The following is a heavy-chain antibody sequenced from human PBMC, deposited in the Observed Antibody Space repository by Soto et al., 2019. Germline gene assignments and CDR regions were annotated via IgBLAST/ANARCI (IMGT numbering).Heavy chain of an antibody. V-gene: IGHV3-23*01. CDR2: ISGDAGRT. J-gene: IGHJ4*02. CDR1: GFTYVKYA. CDR3: VKDTVVDINGGDFDY. D-gene: IGHD3-22*01. Sequence: EVQLLESGGALVQPGGSLRLSCAASGFTYVKYAMSWVRQAPGKGLEWVTGISGDAGRTFYADSVKGRFTISRDNSKNTVYLQMNSLRVEDTAVYYCVKDTVVDINGGDFDYWGQGTLVTVSS.